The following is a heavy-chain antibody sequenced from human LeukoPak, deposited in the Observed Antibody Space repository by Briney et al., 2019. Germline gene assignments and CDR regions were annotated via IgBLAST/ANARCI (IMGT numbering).Heavy chain of an antibody. V-gene: IGHV1-69*01. J-gene: IGHJ4*02. CDR3: ARDRGYCTNGVCYQFFDY. CDR2: IIPIFGTA. CDR1: GGTFSSYA. D-gene: IGHD2-8*01. Sequence: SVKVSRKASGGTFSSYAISWVRQAPGQGLEWMGGIIPIFGTANYAQKFQGRVTITADESTSTAYMELSSLRSEDTAVYYCARDRGYCTNGVCYQFFDYWGQGTLVTVSS.